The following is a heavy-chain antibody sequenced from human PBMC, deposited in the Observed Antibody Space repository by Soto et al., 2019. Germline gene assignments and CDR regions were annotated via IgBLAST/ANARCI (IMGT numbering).Heavy chain of an antibody. CDR2: IRPSTGDT. Sequence: QVQLVQSGGEVKKPGASVKVSCQASGYRFNSYAISWVRQAPGQGLEWMGWIRPSTGDTDQAQNFQDRFIITLEISTNTAYMELMSLRSDDTSVYYCVRCYCSVGSCYACWHFAFWCRGTLVTVSS. J-gene: IGHJ4*01. CDR1: GYRFNSYA. D-gene: IGHD2-15*01. V-gene: IGHV1-18*01. CDR3: VRCYCSVGSCYACWHFAF.